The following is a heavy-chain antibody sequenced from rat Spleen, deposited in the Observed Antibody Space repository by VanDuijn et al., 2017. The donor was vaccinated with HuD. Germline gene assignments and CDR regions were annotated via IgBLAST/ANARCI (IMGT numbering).Heavy chain of an antibody. CDR1: GLSFSNYD. V-gene: IGHV5-22*01. CDR2: ISYDGTAT. J-gene: IGHJ2*01. CDR3: ARPRRGDYFDY. D-gene: IGHD4-3*01. Sequence: EVQLVESGGGLVQPGRSMKLSCAASGLSFSNYDMAWVRQAPTKGLEWVASISYDGTATYYPDSVKGRCTISRDTAQNTLYLQMNSLRSEDTATYYCARPRRGDYFDYWGQGVMVTVSS.